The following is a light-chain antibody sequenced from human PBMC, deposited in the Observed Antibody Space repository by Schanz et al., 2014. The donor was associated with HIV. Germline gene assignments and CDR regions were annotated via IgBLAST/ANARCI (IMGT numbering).Light chain of an antibody. J-gene: IGLJ2*01. CDR3: SSFAGNNKLL. Sequence: QSVLTQPASVSGSPGQSITISCTGTSSDVGGYNYVSWYQQHPGKAPKVVVYGVFDRPSGVSNRFSGSKSGNTASLTVSGLQADDEADYYCSSFAGNNKLLFGGGTKLTVL. CDR1: SSDVGGYNY. CDR2: GVF. V-gene: IGLV2-14*03.